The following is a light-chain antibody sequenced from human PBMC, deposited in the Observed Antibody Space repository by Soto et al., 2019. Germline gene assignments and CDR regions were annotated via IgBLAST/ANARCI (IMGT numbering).Light chain of an antibody. CDR2: EVS. V-gene: IGLV2-14*01. CDR3: SSSTSSSTLYV. Sequence: QSVLTQPASVSGSPGQSITISCTGTSSDVGGYNYVSWYQQHPGKAPKLMIYEVSNRPSGVSNRFSGSKSGNTASLTISGLQAEDEADYYCSSSTSSSTLYVFGTGTKVTVL. CDR1: SSDVGGYNY. J-gene: IGLJ1*01.